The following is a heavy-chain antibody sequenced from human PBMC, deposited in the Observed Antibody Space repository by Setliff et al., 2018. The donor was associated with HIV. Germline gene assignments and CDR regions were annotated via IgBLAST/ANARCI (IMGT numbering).Heavy chain of an antibody. D-gene: IGHD5-18*01. CDR2: VYYDGST. CDR1: GGSISSHY. V-gene: IGHV4-59*11. CDR3: ARDRSAGGYTYGLIDY. J-gene: IGHJ4*02. Sequence: PSETLSLTCTVSGGSISSHYWSWIRQPPGKGLEWIGYVYYDGSTKHNPSLESRVTRSVDTSKNQFSLKVSSVTAADTAVYYCARDRSAGGYTYGLIDYWGQGRLVTVSS.